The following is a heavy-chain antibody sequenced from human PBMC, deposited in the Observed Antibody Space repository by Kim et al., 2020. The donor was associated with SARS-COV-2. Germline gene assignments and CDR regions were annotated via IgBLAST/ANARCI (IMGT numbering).Heavy chain of an antibody. D-gene: IGHD2-2*01. V-gene: IGHV3-23*01. Sequence: GGSLRLSCVASGFTFSMYAMTWVRQAPGKGLEWVSAISSSGGSTYFADSVKGRFTISRDNSKNTLYMQMNSLRAEDTAMYYCAKNPVLVDSPIDYWGQGT. CDR1: GFTFSMYA. CDR2: ISSSGGST. J-gene: IGHJ4*02. CDR3: AKNPVLVDSPIDY.